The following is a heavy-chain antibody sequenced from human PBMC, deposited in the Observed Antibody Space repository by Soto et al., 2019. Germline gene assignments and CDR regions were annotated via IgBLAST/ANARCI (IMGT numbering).Heavy chain of an antibody. CDR1: GFTFSRYG. V-gene: IGHV3-33*01. CDR3: ARADDYGDNGFDY. D-gene: IGHD4-17*01. Sequence: QVQLVESGGGVVQPGRSLRLSCAASGFTFSRYGMHWVRQAPGKGLEWVAVILDDGSDQNYVDTVKGRFTISRDYSKHSLYLQPNSLRAEATAGLYWARADDYGDNGFDYWGQGTRVTVSS. J-gene: IGHJ4*02. CDR2: ILDDGSDQ.